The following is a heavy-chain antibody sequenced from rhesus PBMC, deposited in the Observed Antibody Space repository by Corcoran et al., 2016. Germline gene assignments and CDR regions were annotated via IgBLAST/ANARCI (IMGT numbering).Heavy chain of an antibody. CDR1: GGSLSSYW. CDR2: IYGSSGST. V-gene: IGHV4-160*01. J-gene: IGHJ3*01. Sequence: QVQLQESGPGLVKPSETLSLTCAVSGGSLSSYWWGGIRQPPGKGLEWIGNIYGSSGSTDYNPSLKSRATISRDTSKNQFSLKLSSVTAADTAVYSCVLGGNYDAFDFWGQGLRVTVSS. CDR3: VLGGNYDAFDF. D-gene: IGHD1-44*01.